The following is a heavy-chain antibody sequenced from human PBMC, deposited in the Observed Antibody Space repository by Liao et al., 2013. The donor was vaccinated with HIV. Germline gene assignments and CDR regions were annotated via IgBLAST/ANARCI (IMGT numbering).Heavy chain of an antibody. J-gene: IGHJ4*02. V-gene: IGHV4-30-4*08. D-gene: IGHD6-13*01. CDR1: GGSISSGDYY. CDR3: ARXTGGITAAGKVNY. CDR2: IYYSGST. Sequence: QVQLQESGPGLVKPSQTLSLTCTVSGGSISSGDYYWSWIRQPPGKGLEWIGYIYYSGSTYYTPSLKSRVTISVDTSKNQFSLKLSSVTAADTAVYYCARXTGGITAAGKVNYWGQGTLVTVSS.